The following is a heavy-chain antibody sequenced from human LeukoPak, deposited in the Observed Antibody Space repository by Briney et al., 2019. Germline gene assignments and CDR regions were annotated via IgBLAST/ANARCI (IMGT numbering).Heavy chain of an antibody. CDR2: IRYDGSAR. V-gene: IGHV3-30*02. Sequence: GGSPRLSCAASGFTFSNYDMHWVRQSPGKGLEWVAFIRYDGSARTYADSVKGRFTIFRDNSHNIFYLQMNSLRAEDTAVYYCAANYGGHSFDYWGQGTLVTAS. D-gene: IGHD4-23*01. CDR3: AANYGGHSFDY. J-gene: IGHJ4*02. CDR1: GFTFSNYD.